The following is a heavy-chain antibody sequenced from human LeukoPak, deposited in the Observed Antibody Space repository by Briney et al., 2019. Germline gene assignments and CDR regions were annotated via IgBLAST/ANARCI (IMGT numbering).Heavy chain of an antibody. D-gene: IGHD1-14*01. CDR2: ISGSGGST. CDR1: EFTFSSYA. V-gene: IGHV3-23*01. CDR3: AKGNPLHYYYYYMDV. J-gene: IGHJ6*03. Sequence: PGGSLRLSCAASEFTFSSYAMSWVRQAPGKGLEWVSAISGSGGSTYYADSVKGRFTISRDNSKNTLYLQMNSLRAEDTAVYYCAKGNPLHYYYYYMDVWDKGTTVTVSS.